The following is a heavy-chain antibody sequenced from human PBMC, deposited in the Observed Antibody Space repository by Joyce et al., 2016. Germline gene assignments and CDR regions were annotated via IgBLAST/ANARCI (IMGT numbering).Heavy chain of an antibody. CDR2: ISDTSYYT. J-gene: IGHJ6*02. CDR1: GSTFSTSS. V-gene: IGHV3-21*01. D-gene: IGHD3-16*01. CDR3: ARGGISYYYAMDV. Sequence: QLVESGGGVVKPGGSLRLSCEASGSTFSTSSMSWFRQAPGKGREWVAAISDTSYYTFHAETVRGRFTVSRDNAKKTLYLQMNSLRAEDSAVFYCARGGISYYYAMDVWGQGTTVTVSS.